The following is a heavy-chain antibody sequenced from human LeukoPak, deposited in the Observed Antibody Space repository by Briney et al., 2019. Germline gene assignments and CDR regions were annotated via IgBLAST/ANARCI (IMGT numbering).Heavy chain of an antibody. D-gene: IGHD6-6*01. V-gene: IGHV3-23*01. J-gene: IGHJ4*02. CDR1: GFAFGDYA. CDR2: ISGSGGST. CDR3: ARDSYSSSFFDY. Sequence: PGGSLRLSCAASGFAFGDYALSWVRQAPGKGLEWVSAISGSGGSTYYADSVKGRFTISRDNSKNTLYLQMNSLRAEDTAVYYCARDSYSSSFFDYWGQGTLVTVSS.